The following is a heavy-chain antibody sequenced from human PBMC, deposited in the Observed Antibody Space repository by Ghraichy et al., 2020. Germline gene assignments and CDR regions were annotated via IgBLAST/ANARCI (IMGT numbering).Heavy chain of an antibody. J-gene: IGHJ4*02. CDR2: ISGSGGST. Sequence: GGSLRLSCAASGFTFSSYAMSWVRQAPGKGLEWVSAISGSGGSTYYADSVKGRFTISRDNSKNTLYLQMNSLRAEDTAVYYCANQIDDYGDYALLDYWGQGTLVTVSS. V-gene: IGHV3-23*01. CDR3: ANQIDDYGDYALLDY. CDR1: GFTFSSYA. D-gene: IGHD4-17*01.